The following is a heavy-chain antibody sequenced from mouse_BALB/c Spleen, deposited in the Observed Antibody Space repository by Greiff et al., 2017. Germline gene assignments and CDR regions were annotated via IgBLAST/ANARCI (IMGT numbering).Heavy chain of an antibody. V-gene: IGHV7-3*02. CDR3: ARDNDYGNYGDY. CDR2: IRNKANGYTT. Sequence: EVNVVESGGGLVQPGGSLRLSCATSGFTFTDYYMSWVRQPPGKALEWLGFIRNKANGYTTEYSASVKGRFTISRDNSQSILYLQMNTLRAEDSATYYCARDNDYGNYGDYWGQGTTLTVSS. J-gene: IGHJ2*01. D-gene: IGHD2-1*01. CDR1: GFTFTDYY.